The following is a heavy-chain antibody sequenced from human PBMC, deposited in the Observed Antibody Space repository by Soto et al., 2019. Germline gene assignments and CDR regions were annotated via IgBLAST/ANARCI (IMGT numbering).Heavy chain of an antibody. CDR3: ARVHLGGGNLYYFDY. Sequence: GESLKISCKGSGYSFTSYWIGWVRQMPGKGLEWMGIIYPGDSDTRYSPSFQGQVTISADKSISTAYLQWSSLKASDTAMYYCARVHLGGGNLYYFDYWGQGTLVTVSS. CDR1: GYSFTSYW. CDR2: IYPGDSDT. D-gene: IGHD2-15*01. V-gene: IGHV5-51*01. J-gene: IGHJ4*02.